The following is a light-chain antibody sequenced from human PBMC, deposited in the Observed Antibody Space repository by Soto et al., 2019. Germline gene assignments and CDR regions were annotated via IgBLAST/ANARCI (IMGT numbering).Light chain of an antibody. CDR1: QGISSW. Sequence: DIQMTQSPSTLSASVGDRVTITCRASQGISSWLAWYQQKPGKAPKLLIYKASSLESGVPSRFSGSGSGTEFTLTISSLQPDDFATYYCQEYKSYSTFGQGTKLEIK. J-gene: IGKJ2*01. CDR2: KAS. CDR3: QEYKSYST. V-gene: IGKV1-5*03.